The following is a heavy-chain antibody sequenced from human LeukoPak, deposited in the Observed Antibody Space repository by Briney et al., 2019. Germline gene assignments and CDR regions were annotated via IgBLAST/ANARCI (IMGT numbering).Heavy chain of an antibody. CDR3: AKVYYYDSSAS. CDR2: ISNSGGIT. V-gene: IGHV3-23*01. D-gene: IGHD3-22*01. CDR1: GLTFDIYS. Sequence: PGGSLRLSCEGSGLTFDIYSMSWVRQAPGKGLEWVADISNSGGITMYADSVKGRFTISRDNSKNTVYLQMNSLRAEDTAVYYCAKVYYYDSSASWGQGTLVTVSS. J-gene: IGHJ5*02.